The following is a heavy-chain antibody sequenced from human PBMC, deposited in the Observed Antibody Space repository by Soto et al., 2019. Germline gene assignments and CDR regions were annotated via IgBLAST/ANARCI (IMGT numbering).Heavy chain of an antibody. CDR3: VRDGKRGYAFDY. J-gene: IGHJ4*02. V-gene: IGHV3-48*01. CDR1: GFTFNTYA. D-gene: IGHD1-1*01. CDR2: INGGSSYI. Sequence: EVQLVESGGGLVQPGGSLSLSCAVSGFTFNTYAMDWVRQVPGKGLEWLSYINGGSSYIFYADSVQGRFTISRDNAKNSLYLQLDSLSADDTAVYYCVRDGKRGYAFDYWGPGTLVTVSS.